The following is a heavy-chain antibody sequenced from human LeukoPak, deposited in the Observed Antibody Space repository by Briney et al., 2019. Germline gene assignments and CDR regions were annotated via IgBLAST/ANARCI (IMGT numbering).Heavy chain of an antibody. CDR2: INHSGST. V-gene: IGHV4-34*01. D-gene: IGHD3-3*01. CDR3: ARGPRITIFGVVIIRGWFDP. J-gene: IGHJ5*02. Sequence: SETLSLTCAVYGVSFSGYYWSWIRQPPGKGLEWLGEINHSGSTNYNPSLKSRVTISVDTSKNQFSLKLSSVTAADTAVYYCARGPRITIFGVVIIRGWFDPWGQGTLVTVSS. CDR1: GVSFSGYY.